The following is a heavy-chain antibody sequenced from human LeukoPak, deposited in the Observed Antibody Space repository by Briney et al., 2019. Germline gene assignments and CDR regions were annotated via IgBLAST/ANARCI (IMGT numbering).Heavy chain of an antibody. J-gene: IGHJ4*02. CDR3: ARVPPSGHQVFGSDY. Sequence: GASVMVSCKASGFTFTNYGISWVQQAPGQGLEWMSWISANNGEIRYAQKFQGRVIMTTDTSTTTAYMELTSPRSDDTAVYYCARVPPSGHQVFGSDYWGQGTQVTVSS. D-gene: IGHD3-3*01. CDR2: ISANNGEI. CDR1: GFTFTNYG. V-gene: IGHV1-18*04.